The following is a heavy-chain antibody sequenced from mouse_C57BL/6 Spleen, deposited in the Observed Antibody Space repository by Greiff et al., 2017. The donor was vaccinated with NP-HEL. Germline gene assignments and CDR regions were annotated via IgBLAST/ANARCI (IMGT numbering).Heavy chain of an antibody. CDR3: AFYGSRYFDV. J-gene: IGHJ1*03. CDR1: GYTFTSYW. Sequence: QVQLQQPGAELVMPGASVKLSCKASGYTFTSYWMHWVKQRPGQGLEWIGEIDPSDSYTNYNQKFKGKSTLTVDKSSSTAYMQLSSLTSEDYAVYYCAFYGSRYFDVWGTGTTVTVSS. D-gene: IGHD1-1*01. CDR2: IDPSDSYT. V-gene: IGHV1-69*01.